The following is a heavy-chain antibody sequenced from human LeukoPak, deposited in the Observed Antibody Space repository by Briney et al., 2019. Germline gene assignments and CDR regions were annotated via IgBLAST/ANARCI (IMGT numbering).Heavy chain of an antibody. V-gene: IGHV3-23*01. CDR3: AKAVGYSGYQSFDY. J-gene: IGHJ4*02. CDR1: GFTFSNYA. CDR2: ISGSGGTP. Sequence: GGSLRLSCAASGFTFSNYAMAWVRQAPGKGLEWVSGISGSGGTPYYADSVKGRFTISRDNSKNTLYLQMNSLRAEDTAAYYCAKAVGYSGYQSFDYWGQGTLVTVSS. D-gene: IGHD5-12*01.